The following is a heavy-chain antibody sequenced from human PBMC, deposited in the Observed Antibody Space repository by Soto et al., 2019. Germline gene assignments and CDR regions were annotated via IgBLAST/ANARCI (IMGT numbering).Heavy chain of an antibody. J-gene: IGHJ5*02. CDR3: ARVGVAAPIDP. CDR2: IKHDGSEK. CDR1: GFSFSDYS. D-gene: IGHD6-6*01. Sequence: GGSLRLSCAASGFSFSDYSMTWVRQAPGKGLEWVADIKHDGSEKHYLDSVKGRFTISRDDARNSLYLQISSLRAEDTAVYYCARVGVAAPIDPWGQGTLVTVSS. V-gene: IGHV3-7*01.